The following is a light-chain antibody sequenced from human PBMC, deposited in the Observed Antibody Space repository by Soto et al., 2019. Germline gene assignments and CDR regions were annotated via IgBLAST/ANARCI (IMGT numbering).Light chain of an antibody. CDR3: VLYMGRDTPYV. V-gene: IGLV8-61*01. Sequence: QAVVTQEPSFSVSPGETVTLTCGLSSGSVSSSHHPSWYQQTPGQSPRTLIHDTNRRSSGVPDRFSGSILGNKAALTITEAQAGDESEYFCVLYMGRDTPYVFGSGTKVTVL. J-gene: IGLJ1*01. CDR1: SGSVSSSHH. CDR2: DTN.